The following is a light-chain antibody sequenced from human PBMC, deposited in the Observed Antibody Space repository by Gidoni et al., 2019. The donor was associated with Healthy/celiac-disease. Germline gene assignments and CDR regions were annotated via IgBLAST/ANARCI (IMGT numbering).Light chain of an antibody. V-gene: IGLV2-14*01. CDR2: DVS. CDR3: SSYTSSRLRV. J-gene: IGLJ2*01. CDR1: SSDVGGYNY. Sequence: QSALTQPASVSGSPGQSITISCTGTSSDVGGYNYVSWYQQPPGKAPKLMIYDVSNRPSGVSNRFSGSKSGNTASLTISGLQAEDEADYYCSSYTSSRLRVFGGGTKLTVL.